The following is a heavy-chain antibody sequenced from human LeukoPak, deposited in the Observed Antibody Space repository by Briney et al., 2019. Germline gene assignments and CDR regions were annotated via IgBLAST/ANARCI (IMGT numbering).Heavy chain of an antibody. J-gene: IGHJ3*02. CDR1: GGSISSYY. CDR3: ARGVVSVTPTFDI. D-gene: IGHD4-23*01. CDR2: IYYSGST. Sequence: SETLSLTCTVSGGSISSYYWSWIRQPPGKGLEWIGYIYYSGSTNYNPSLKRRVTISVDSSKNQFSLKLSSVTAADTAVYYCARGVVSVTPTFDIWGQGTMVTVSS. V-gene: IGHV4-59*01.